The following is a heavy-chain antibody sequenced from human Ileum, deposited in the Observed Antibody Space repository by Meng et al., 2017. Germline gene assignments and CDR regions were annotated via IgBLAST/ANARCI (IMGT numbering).Heavy chain of an antibody. J-gene: IGHJ4*02. CDR1: GFNFSSYP. V-gene: IGHV3-74*01. Sequence: VQLVESGGGLVQPGGSLRLSCAASGFNFSSYPMRWVRTAPGKAPLCVSRIGSDGSSISYADCVKGRFNISRDNDKNTLTLQMDSLRADDTAVYYCVRAQYDYWSDYSTYLDNWGQGTLVTVSS. D-gene: IGHD3-3*01. CDR2: IGSDGSSI. CDR3: VRAQYDYWSDYSTYLDN.